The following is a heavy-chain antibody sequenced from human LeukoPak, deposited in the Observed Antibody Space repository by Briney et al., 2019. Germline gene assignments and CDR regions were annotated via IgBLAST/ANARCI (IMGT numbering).Heavy chain of an antibody. J-gene: IGHJ5*02. D-gene: IGHD3-10*01. CDR2: IYYTGST. V-gene: IGHV4-59*01. CDR1: GGSISTYY. CDR3: ARSPSPYADYYGSGSSGFDP. Sequence: SETLSLTCTVSGGSISTYYRSWIRQPPGKGLEWIGYIYYTGSTSYHTSLKSRVTMSLDASKHQFSMELNSVTTADTAVYYCARSPSPYADYYGSGSSGFDPWGQGTLVTVSS.